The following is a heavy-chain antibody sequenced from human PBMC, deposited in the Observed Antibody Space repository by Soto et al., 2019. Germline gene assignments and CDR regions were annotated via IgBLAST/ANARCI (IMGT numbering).Heavy chain of an antibody. CDR1: GYTFTSYG. Sequence: RASVKVSCKASGYTFTSYGISWVRQAPGQGLEWMGWISAYNGNTNYAQKLQGRVTMTTDTSTSTAYMELRSLRSDDTAVYYCARGLYDILTGYYSPFDYWGQGTLVTVSS. CDR3: ARGLYDILTGYYSPFDY. CDR2: ISAYNGNT. J-gene: IGHJ4*02. D-gene: IGHD3-9*01. V-gene: IGHV1-18*01.